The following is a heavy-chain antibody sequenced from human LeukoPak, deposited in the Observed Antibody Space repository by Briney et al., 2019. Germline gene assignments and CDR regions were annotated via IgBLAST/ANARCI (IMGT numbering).Heavy chain of an antibody. Sequence: PSETLSLTCIVYGGSFSGYYWSWIRQPPGKGLEWIGEINHSGSTNYNPSLKSRVTISVDTSKNQFSLKLSSVTAADTAVYYCAALHCSSTSCYIDYWGQGTLVTVSS. CDR3: AALHCSSTSCYIDY. J-gene: IGHJ4*02. V-gene: IGHV4-34*01. CDR1: GGSFSGYY. D-gene: IGHD2-2*02. CDR2: INHSGST.